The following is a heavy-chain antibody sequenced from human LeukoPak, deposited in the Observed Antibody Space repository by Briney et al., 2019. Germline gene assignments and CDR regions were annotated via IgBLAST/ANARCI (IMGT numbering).Heavy chain of an antibody. CDR3: ARQPPYYYGMDV. Sequence: PSETLSLTCTVSGGSISSNYWSWIRQPAGKGLEWIGRIYTSGSTNYNPSLKSRVSMPLDTSKNQFSLKLNSVTAADTAVYYCARQPPYYYGMDVWGRGTTVTVFS. J-gene: IGHJ6*02. CDR1: GGSISSNY. CDR2: IYTSGST. V-gene: IGHV4-4*07.